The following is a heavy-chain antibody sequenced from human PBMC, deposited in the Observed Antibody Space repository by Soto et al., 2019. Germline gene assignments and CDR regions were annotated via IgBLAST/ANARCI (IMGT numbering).Heavy chain of an antibody. CDR2: IFHDGTA. V-gene: IGHV4-4*02. Sequence: PSETLSLTCAVSGVSISSGNWWTWVRQTPQRGLEYIGEIFHDGTANYYPSFERRVAISVDTSKNQLSLKLTSVTAAGTAIYFCARLVYDTRLNYMYFDFWGQGALVTVSS. CDR1: GVSISSGNW. D-gene: IGHD3-10*01. J-gene: IGHJ4*02. CDR3: ARLVYDTRLNYMYFDF.